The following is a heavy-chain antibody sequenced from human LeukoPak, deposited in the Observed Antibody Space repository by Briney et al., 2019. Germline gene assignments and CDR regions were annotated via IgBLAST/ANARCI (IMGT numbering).Heavy chain of an antibody. CDR3: ARGDFWSGRHHFDY. J-gene: IGHJ4*02. D-gene: IGHD3-3*01. V-gene: IGHV4-34*01. CDR1: GGSFSGYY. Sequence: SETLSLTCAVYGGSFSGYYWSWIRQPPGKGLEWIGEIKHSGSTNYNPSLKSRVTISVDTSKNQFSLKLSSVTAADTAVYYCARGDFWSGRHHFDYWGQGTLVTVSS. CDR2: IKHSGST.